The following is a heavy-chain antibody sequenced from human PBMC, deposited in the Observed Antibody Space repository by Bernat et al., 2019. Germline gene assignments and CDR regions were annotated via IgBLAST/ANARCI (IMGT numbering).Heavy chain of an antibody. D-gene: IGHD5-12*01. V-gene: IGHV1-69*06. J-gene: IGHJ4*02. CDR3: ANELYPRRRNTRERVATITFFDY. CDR2: IIPIFGTA. Sequence: QVQLVQSGAEVKKPGSSVKVSCKSSGGTFSSYAISWVRQAPGQGLEWMGGIIPIFGTANYAQKFQGRVTITADKTTSTAYMELSSLRSEDTDVYYCANELYPRRRNTRERVATITFFDYWGQGTLVTVSS. CDR1: GGTFSSYA.